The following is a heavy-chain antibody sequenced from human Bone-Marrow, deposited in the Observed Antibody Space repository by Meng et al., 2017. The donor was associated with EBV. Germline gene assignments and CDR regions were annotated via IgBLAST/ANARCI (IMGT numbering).Heavy chain of an antibody. CDR3: ARDMPTAAATPDY. V-gene: IGHV3-30-3*01. J-gene: IGHJ4*02. D-gene: IGHD6-13*01. Sequence: LLEGAGDVVKHGRSPRISSAEPAFDFCTHAMNWVRQDAAEEGEGGASMSNHKSNEHNAEHKMDRLTTFRDNKSNTMHQQMQSMRTADTAVYRCARDMPTAAATPDYWGQGTLVTVSS. CDR2: MSNHKSNE. CDR1: AFDFCTHA.